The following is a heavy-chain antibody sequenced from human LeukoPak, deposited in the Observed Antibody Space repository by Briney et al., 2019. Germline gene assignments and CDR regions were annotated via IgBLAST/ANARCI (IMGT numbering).Heavy chain of an antibody. V-gene: IGHV3-74*01. CDR3: VRAPATVKFDP. CDR1: GFTFSNYW. Sequence: GGSLRLSCAASGFTFSNYWMHWVRQSPGKGLMWVSRINSDGTTTRYADSVKGRFTISRDNAKNTLYLQINSLRAEDTAVYYCVRAPATVKFDPWGQGTLVTVPS. CDR2: INSDGTTT. D-gene: IGHD3-16*02. J-gene: IGHJ5*02.